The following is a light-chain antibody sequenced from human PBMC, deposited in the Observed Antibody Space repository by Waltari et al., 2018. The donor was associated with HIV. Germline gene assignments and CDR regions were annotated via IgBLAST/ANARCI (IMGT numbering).Light chain of an antibody. CDR3: QAWDSSTAVV. CDR2: QDS. V-gene: IGLV3-1*01. CDR1: KLGAKH. Sequence: SYELTQPPSVSVSPGQTASIPCSGGKLGAKHSCWYQQKPAQSPVLVIYQDSKRPSGIPERFSGSNSGNTATLTISGTQAMDEADYYCQAWDSSTAVVFGGGTKLTVL. J-gene: IGLJ2*01.